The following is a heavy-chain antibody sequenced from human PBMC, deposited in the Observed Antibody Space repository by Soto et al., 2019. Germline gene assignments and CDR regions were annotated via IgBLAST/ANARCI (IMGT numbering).Heavy chain of an antibody. D-gene: IGHD3-16*01. J-gene: IGHJ5*02. CDR3: VRIRYQLPSSVLWLDP. Sequence: SETLSLTCAVYGGFLSESYWTWIRQPPGKGLEWVGEINHVGGTNYNPSLKSRVTMSVDTSQNQFSLRLISVTAADTAMYFCVRIRYQLPSSVLWLDPWGQGTPVTVSS. V-gene: IGHV4-34*01. CDR1: GGFLSESY. CDR2: INHVGGT.